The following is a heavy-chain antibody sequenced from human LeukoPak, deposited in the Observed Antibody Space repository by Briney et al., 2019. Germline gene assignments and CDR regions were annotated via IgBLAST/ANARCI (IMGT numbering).Heavy chain of an antibody. CDR2: IYYSGST. CDR1: GGSISSYY. D-gene: IGHD4-17*01. V-gene: IGHV4-59*08. Sequence: PSETLSLTCTVSGGSISSYYWSWIRQPPGRGLEWIGYIYYSGSTNYNPSLKSRVTISVDTSKNQFSLKLSSVTAADTAVYYCARHGDFHDYWGQGTLVTVSS. J-gene: IGHJ4*02. CDR3: ARHGDFHDY.